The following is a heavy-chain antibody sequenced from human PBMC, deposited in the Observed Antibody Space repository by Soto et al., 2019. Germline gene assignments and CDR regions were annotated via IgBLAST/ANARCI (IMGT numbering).Heavy chain of an antibody. Sequence: GASVKVSCKASGYTFTSYAMHWVRQAPGQRLEWMGWINAGNGNTKYSQKFQGRVTITRDTSASTAYMELSSLRSEDTAVYYCARDGEIAAALFDYWGRGTLVTVSS. V-gene: IGHV1-3*01. D-gene: IGHD6-13*01. CDR3: ARDGEIAAALFDY. CDR1: GYTFTSYA. CDR2: INAGNGNT. J-gene: IGHJ4*02.